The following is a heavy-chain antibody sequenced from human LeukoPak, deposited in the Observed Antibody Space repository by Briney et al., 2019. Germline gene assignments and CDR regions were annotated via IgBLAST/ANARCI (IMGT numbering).Heavy chain of an antibody. V-gene: IGHV1-2*02. D-gene: IGHD2-8*02. CDR2: INPNSGGT. CDR1: EYTFTGYY. CDR3: AREGYCTGGVCYKVIGFDP. Sequence: ASVKVSCKASEYTFTGYYMHWVRQAPGQGLEWMGWINPNSGGTNYAQKFQGRVTMTRDTSISTAYMELSRLRSDDTAVYYCAREGYCTGGVCYKVIGFDPWGQGTLVTVSS. J-gene: IGHJ5*02.